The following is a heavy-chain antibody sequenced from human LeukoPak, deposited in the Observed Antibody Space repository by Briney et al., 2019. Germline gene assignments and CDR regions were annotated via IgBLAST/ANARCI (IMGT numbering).Heavy chain of an antibody. CDR2: ISSSSSTI. Sequence: GGSLRLSCAAPGFTFSSYSMNWVRQAPGKGLEGVSYISSSSSTIYYADSVKGRFTISRDNAKNSLYLQMNSLRAEDTAVYYCAKDIGYRGVYYFDYWGQGTLVTVSS. J-gene: IGHJ4*02. CDR3: AKDIGYRGVYYFDY. CDR1: GFTFSSYS. D-gene: IGHD5-24*01. V-gene: IGHV3-48*04.